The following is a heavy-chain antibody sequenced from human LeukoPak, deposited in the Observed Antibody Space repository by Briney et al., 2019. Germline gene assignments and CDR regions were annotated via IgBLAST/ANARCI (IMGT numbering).Heavy chain of an antibody. CDR2: IYASGST. V-gene: IGHV4-61*02. CDR3: AREFRGGGDSGIFDY. Sequence: PSQTLSLTCTVSGGSLSLGSYYWSWIRQPAGKGLEWIGRIYASGSTDYNPSHSNPSLRSRVTISVDTSKSQFSLKLSSLTAADTAVYYCAREFRGGGDSGIFDYWGLGTLVTVSS. J-gene: IGHJ4*02. D-gene: IGHD4-23*01. CDR1: GGSLSLGSYY.